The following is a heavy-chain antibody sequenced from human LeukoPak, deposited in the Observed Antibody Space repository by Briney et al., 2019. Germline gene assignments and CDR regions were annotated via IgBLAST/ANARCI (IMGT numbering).Heavy chain of an antibody. CDR2: IWYDGSNK. J-gene: IGHJ5*02. CDR3: ARERAVAGTNWFDP. V-gene: IGHV3-33*01. CDR1: GFTFSSYG. D-gene: IGHD6-19*01. Sequence: GGSLRLSCEASGFTFSSYGMHWVRQAPGKGLEWVAVIWYDGSNKYYADSVKGRFTISRDNSKNTLYLQMNSLRAEDTAVYYCARERAVAGTNWFDPWGQGTLVTVSS.